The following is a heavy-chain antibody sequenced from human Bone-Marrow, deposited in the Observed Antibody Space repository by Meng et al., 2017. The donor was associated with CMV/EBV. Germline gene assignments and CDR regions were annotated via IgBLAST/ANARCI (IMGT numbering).Heavy chain of an antibody. CDR1: GFTFSSYS. J-gene: IGHJ3*02. V-gene: IGHV3-21*01. Sequence: GESLKISCAASGFTFSSYSMNWVRQAPGKGLEWVSSISSSSSYIYYADSVKGRFTISRDNAKNSLYLQMNSLRAEDTAVYYCARDAYYYDSSGYALGGLGPTYDAFDIWGQRTMVTVSS. D-gene: IGHD3-22*01. CDR2: ISSSSSYI. CDR3: ARDAYYYDSSGYALGGLGPTYDAFDI.